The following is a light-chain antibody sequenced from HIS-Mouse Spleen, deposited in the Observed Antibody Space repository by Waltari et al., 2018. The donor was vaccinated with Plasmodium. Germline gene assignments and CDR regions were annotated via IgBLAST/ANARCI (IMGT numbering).Light chain of an antibody. V-gene: IGKV3-15*01. J-gene: IGKJ1*01. Sequence: EIVMTQSPPTLSVSPGERATLPCRASQSVSSNLAWYQQKPGQAPRLLIYGASTRATGIPARFSGSGSGTEFTLTISSMQSEDFAVYYCQQYNNWPRGTFGQGTKVEIK. CDR3: QQYNNWPRGT. CDR2: GAS. CDR1: QSVSSN.